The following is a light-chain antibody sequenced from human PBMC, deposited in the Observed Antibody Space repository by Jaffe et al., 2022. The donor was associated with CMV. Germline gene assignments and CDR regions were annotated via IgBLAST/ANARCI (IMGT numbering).Light chain of an antibody. Sequence: DIQMTQSPSSLSASVGDRVTITCRASQSIINFLNWYQQKPGKAPKVLIYAASSLQPGVPSRFSGSGSGTDFTLTISSLQPDDFATYSCQQIYMTPPTFGGGTKVEIK. CDR1: QSIINF. V-gene: IGKV1-39*01. CDR2: AAS. CDR3: QQIYMTPPT. J-gene: IGKJ4*01.